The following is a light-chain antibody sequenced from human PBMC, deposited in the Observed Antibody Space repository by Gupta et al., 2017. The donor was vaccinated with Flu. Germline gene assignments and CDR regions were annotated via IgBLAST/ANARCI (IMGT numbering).Light chain of an antibody. V-gene: IGLV2-11*01. Sequence: QSALTQPRSVSGSPGQSVTNSCTGTSSDVGGYNYVSWYQQHPGKAPKLMIYDVRKRPSGVPDRFSGSKSGNTVSLTISGLQAEDEADYYCCSYAGSYTGVFGGGSKLTVL. CDR1: SSDVGGYNY. J-gene: IGLJ3*02. CDR3: CSYAGSYTGV. CDR2: DVR.